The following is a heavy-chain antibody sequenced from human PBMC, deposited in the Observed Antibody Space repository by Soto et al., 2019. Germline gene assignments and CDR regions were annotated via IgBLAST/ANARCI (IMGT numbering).Heavy chain of an antibody. D-gene: IGHD6-19*01. CDR2: ISTDGSST. V-gene: IGHV3-74*01. CDR3: VKEQSSGWPRYCFDY. CDR1: GFTFSTYW. Sequence: PGGSLRLSCAATGFTFSTYWMHWVRQGPGKGLVWVSRISTDGSSTTYADSVKGRFTISRDNSKNTLYLQMSSLRTEDTAVYYCVKEQSSGWPRYCFDYWGQGTLVTVSS. J-gene: IGHJ4*02.